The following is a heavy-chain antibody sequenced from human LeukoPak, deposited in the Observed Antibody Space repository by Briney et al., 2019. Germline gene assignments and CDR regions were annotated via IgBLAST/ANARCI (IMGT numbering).Heavy chain of an antibody. J-gene: IGHJ6*02. CDR2: MNPNSGNT. D-gene: IGHD3-10*01. CDR3: ARVLYYYGSGSGDWYYYGMDV. V-gene: IGHV1-8*01. CDR1: GYTFTSYD. Sequence: ASVKVSCKASGYTFTSYDINWVRQATGPGNERMGWMNPNSGNTGYAQKFQGRVTMTRNTSISTAYMELSSLRTEDTAAYDCARVLYYYGSGSGDWYYYGMDVWGQGTTVTVSS.